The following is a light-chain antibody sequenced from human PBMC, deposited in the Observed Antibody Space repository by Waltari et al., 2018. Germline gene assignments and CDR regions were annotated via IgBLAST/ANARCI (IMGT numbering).Light chain of an antibody. CDR1: SSDVGRYNL. CDR2: EGS. V-gene: IGLV2-23*01. Sequence: QSALTQPASVSGSPGQSITISCTGTSSDVGRYNLFSWYQQHPGKAPKLMIYEGSKRPSGVSNRFSGSKSGNTASLTISGLQAEDEADYYCCSYAASSVRVFGGGTKLTVL. CDR3: CSYAASSVRV. J-gene: IGLJ3*02.